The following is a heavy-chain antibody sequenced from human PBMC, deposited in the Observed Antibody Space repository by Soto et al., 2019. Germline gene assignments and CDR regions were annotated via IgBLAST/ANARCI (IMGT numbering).Heavy chain of an antibody. CDR3: ARFLPSSSYYYGMDV. CDR1: GFTFSSYS. V-gene: IGHV3-21*01. CDR2: ISSSSSYI. J-gene: IGHJ6*02. D-gene: IGHD6-6*01. Sequence: EVQLVESGGGLVKPGGSLRLSCAASGFTFSSYSMNWVRQAPGKGLEWVSSISSSSSYIYYADSVKGRFTISRDNAKNSLYLQMNSLRAEDTAVYYCARFLPSSSYYYGMDVWGQGTTGTVSS.